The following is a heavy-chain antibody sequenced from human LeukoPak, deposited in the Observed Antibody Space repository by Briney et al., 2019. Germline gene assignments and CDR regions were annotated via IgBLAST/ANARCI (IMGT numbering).Heavy chain of an antibody. CDR1: GFTFSSYA. CDR2: ISVSGGST. J-gene: IGHJ4*02. CDR3: AGDDQGRDSYSGYEGY. V-gene: IGHV3-23*01. D-gene: IGHD5-12*01. Sequence: GGSLRLSCAAPGFTFSSYAMTWVRQAPGKGLEWLEWVSGISVSGGSTYYADSVKGRFTISRDNSKNTLYLQMNSLRAEDTAVYYCAGDDQGRDSYSGYEGYWGQGTLVTVSS.